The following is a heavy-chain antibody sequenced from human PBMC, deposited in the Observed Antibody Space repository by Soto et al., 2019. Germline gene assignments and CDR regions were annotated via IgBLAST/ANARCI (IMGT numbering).Heavy chain of an antibody. J-gene: IGHJ6*02. D-gene: IGHD3-10*01. V-gene: IGHV4-61*05. CDR2: IYYSGST. CDR1: GGSISSSSYY. Sequence: PSETLSLTCTVSGGSISSSSYYWGWIRQPPGKGLEWIGYIYYSGSTNYNPSLKSRVTISVDTSQNQFSLKLTSVTGADTAVYYCARTSGVPYYYNGLDVWGQGTTVTVSS. CDR3: ARTSGVPYYYNGLDV.